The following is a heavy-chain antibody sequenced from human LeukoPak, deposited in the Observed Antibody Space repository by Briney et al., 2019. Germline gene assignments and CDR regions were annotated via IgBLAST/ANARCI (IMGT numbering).Heavy chain of an antibody. J-gene: IGHJ6*02. CDR2: ISGSGGST. V-gene: IGHV3-23*01. D-gene: IGHD3-3*01. CDR3: AKDANEIRFLEWLPNYYYYGMDV. Sequence: GGSLRLSCAASGFTFSSYAMSWVRQAPGKGLEWVSAISGSGGSTYYADSVKGRFTISRDNSKNTLYLQMNSLRAEDTAVYYCAKDANEIRFLEWLPNYYYYGMDVWGQGTTVTVSS. CDR1: GFTFSSYA.